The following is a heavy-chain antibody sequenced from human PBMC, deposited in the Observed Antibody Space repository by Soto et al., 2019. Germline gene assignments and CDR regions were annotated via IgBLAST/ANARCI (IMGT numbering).Heavy chain of an antibody. CDR1: GGTFNSYA. CDR2: IIPIFGTA. V-gene: IGHV1-69*06. CDR3: ARALYSNYNYYYYGMDV. J-gene: IGHJ6*02. D-gene: IGHD4-4*01. Sequence: SVKFSCTASGGTFNSYAISWVRQAPGQGLEWMGGIIPIFGTANYAQKFQGRVTISADKSTSTVYMELSSLRSEDTAVYYCARALYSNYNYYYYGMDVWGQGTTVTVSS.